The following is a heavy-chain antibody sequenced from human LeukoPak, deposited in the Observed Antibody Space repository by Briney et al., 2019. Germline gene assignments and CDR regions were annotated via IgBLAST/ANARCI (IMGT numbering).Heavy chain of an antibody. D-gene: IGHD3-3*01. J-gene: IGHJ3*02. CDR3: ARAVDYDFWSGSDDAFDI. Sequence: ASVTVSCKASGGTFSSYAISWVRQAPGQGLEWMGRIIPILGIANYAQNFQGRVTITADKSTSTAYMELSSLRSEDTAVYYCARAVDYDFWSGSDDAFDIWGQGTMVTVSS. CDR2: IIPILGIA. V-gene: IGHV1-69*04. CDR1: GGTFSSYA.